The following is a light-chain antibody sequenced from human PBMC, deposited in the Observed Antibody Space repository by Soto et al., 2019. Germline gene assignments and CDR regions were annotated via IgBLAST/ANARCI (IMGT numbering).Light chain of an antibody. CDR2: LGS. CDR1: QSLLHSNGYNY. J-gene: IGKJ3*01. CDR3: MHALQTPA. Sequence: DIVMTQSPLSLPVTPGEPASISCRSSQSLLHSNGYNYLDWYLQKPGQSPQLLIYLGSNRASGARDRFSGSGSGTDFTLKISRVEAEDVGVYYCMHALQTPAFGPGTKVDIK. V-gene: IGKV2-28*01.